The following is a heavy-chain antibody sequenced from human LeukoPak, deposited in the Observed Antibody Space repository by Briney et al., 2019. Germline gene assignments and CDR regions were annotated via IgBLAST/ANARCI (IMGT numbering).Heavy chain of an antibody. CDR2: INHSGST. CDR1: GGSFSGYY. V-gene: IGHV4-34*01. D-gene: IGHD5-12*01. CDR3: ARGEWLRSWFGY. Sequence: SETLSLTCAVYGGSFSGYYWSWIRQPQGKGLEWIGEINHSGSTNYNPSLKSRVTISVDTSKNQFSLKLSSVTAADTAVYYCARGEWLRSWFGYWGQGTLVTVSS. J-gene: IGHJ4*02.